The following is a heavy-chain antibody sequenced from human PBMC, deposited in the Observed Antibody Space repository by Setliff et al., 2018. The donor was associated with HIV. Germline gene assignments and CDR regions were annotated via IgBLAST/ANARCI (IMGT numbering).Heavy chain of an antibody. J-gene: IGHJ4*01. CDR1: GYSISSGYY. D-gene: IGHD5-18*01. CDR3: ARQTSYDRGYSYCFDE. CDR2: GVNSGRS. Sequence: SETLSLTCAVSGYSISSGYYWGWIRQPPGKGLEWIGSGVNSGRSYYNPSLKSRVTVSVDTSTNYLSLRLTSVTAADTAVYYCARQTSYDRGYSYCFDEWGHGTLVTVSS. V-gene: IGHV4-38-2*01.